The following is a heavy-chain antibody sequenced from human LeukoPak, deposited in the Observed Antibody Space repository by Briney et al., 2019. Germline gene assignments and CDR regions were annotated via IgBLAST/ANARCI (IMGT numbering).Heavy chain of an antibody. CDR2: INPNSGGT. J-gene: IGHJ5*02. CDR1: GYTFTGYY. CDR3: AKYGRQIAAAGTTEIDEDNWFDP. Sequence: ASVKVSCKASGYTFTGYYMLWVRQAPGQGLEWMGWINPNSGGTNYAQKFQGRVTMTRDTSISTAYMELSRLRSDDTAVYYCAKYGRQIAAAGTTEIDEDNWFDPWGQGTLVTVSS. D-gene: IGHD6-13*01. V-gene: IGHV1-2*02.